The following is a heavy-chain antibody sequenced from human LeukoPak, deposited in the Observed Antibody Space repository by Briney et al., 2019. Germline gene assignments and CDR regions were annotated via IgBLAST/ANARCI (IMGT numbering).Heavy chain of an antibody. Sequence: ASVKVSCKASGYTFNAYAITWVRQAPGQGLEWMGWISAYNLNTNYAQNLQDRVTMTVDRSTTTAYMELRSLRFDDTAVYYCASVGDGASWPWEWFDPWGQGTLVTVSS. CDR3: ASVGDGASWPWEWFDP. CDR1: GYTFNAYA. J-gene: IGHJ5*02. V-gene: IGHV1-18*01. D-gene: IGHD4/OR15-4a*01. CDR2: ISAYNLNT.